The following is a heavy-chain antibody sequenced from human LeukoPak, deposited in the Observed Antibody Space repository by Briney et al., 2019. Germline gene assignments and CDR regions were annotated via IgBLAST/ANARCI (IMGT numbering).Heavy chain of an antibody. D-gene: IGHD3-10*01. V-gene: IGHV3-30-3*01. CDR2: ISYDGTNK. CDR1: GFAFSSNA. CDR3: ARDSAYYGSGSYWGAYDI. J-gene: IGHJ3*02. Sequence: SGGSLRLSCAASGFAFSSNAMSWVRQAPGKGLEWVAVISYDGTNKDYADSVKGRFTISRDNSKNTLFLQMNSLRAEDTAVYYCARDSAYYGSGSYWGAYDIWGQGTMVTVSS.